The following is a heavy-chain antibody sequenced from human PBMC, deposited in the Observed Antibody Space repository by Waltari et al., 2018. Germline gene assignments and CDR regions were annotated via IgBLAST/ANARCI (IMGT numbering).Heavy chain of an antibody. D-gene: IGHD3-3*01. CDR3: ARVFGYYYYYMDV. Sequence: QVQLQQWGAGLLKPSETLSLTCDVSGGSLSSYHWTWIRQPPGKGLEWIGEINDSGRTTYNPSLESRVTVSIDTANNQFSLRVRSVTAADTAVYYCARVFGYYYYYMDVWGKGLRSPSP. CDR1: GGSLSSYH. J-gene: IGHJ6*03. V-gene: IGHV4-34*02. CDR2: INDSGRT.